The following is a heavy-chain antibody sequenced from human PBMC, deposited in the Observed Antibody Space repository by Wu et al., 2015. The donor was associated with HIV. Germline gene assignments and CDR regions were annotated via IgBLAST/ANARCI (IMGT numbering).Heavy chain of an antibody. CDR3: ARGLRDILTGYYSAFEY. J-gene: IGHJ4*02. D-gene: IGHD3-9*01. Sequence: QVQLVQSGAEVRKPGSSVKVSCKASGGTFSRSGFSWVRQVPGQGFEWMGRIIPIHGAANYAQKFEGRVTITADESTSTAYMDLSSLTSEDTAVYYCARGLRDILTGYYSAFEYWGQGSLVTVS. CDR2: IIPIHGAA. V-gene: IGHV1-69*11. CDR1: GGTFSRSG.